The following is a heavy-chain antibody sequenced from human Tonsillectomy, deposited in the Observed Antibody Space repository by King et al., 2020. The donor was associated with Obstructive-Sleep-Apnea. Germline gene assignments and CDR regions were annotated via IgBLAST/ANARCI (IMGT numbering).Heavy chain of an antibody. Sequence: VQLQESGPGLVKPSETLSLTCTVSGVSINNYFWSWIRQPAGKGLEWIGRMDTSGRTNYNPSLKSRVNMSKDTSKNQFSLKLSSVTAADTAVYYCARVGYYDSNGYPGGWFDPWGLGTLVTVSS. CDR2: MDTSGRT. CDR3: ARVGYYDSNGYPGGWFDP. V-gene: IGHV4-4*07. J-gene: IGHJ5*02. CDR1: GVSINNYF. D-gene: IGHD3-22*01.